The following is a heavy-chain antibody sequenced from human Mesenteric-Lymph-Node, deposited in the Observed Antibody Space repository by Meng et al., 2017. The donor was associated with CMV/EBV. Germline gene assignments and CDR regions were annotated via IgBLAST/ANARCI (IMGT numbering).Heavy chain of an antibody. CDR2: IYPGDSDT. CDR1: GYRFTNYW. V-gene: IGHV5-51*01. J-gene: IGHJ4*02. Sequence: GESLKISCKGSGYRFTNYWIGWVRQMPRKGLAWMGIIYPGDSDTRYSPSFQGQVTISADNSISTAYLQWSSLKASDTAMYYCARLEDTIMVDWGQGTLVTVSS. CDR3: ARLEDTIMVD. D-gene: IGHD5-18*01.